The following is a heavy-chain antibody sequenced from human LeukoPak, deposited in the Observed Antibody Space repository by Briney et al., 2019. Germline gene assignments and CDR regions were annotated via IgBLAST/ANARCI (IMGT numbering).Heavy chain of an antibody. CDR2: IHNDGST. J-gene: IGHJ4*01. D-gene: IGHD3-3*02. CDR3: ASLARDY. V-gene: IGHV3-53*01. CDR1: GFIVSNYY. Sequence: GGSLRLSCAACGFIVSNYYMTWVRQAPGKGLEWVSVIHNDGSTYYADSVKGRFTVSRDNSKNMLFLRMNSLRVEDTAVYFCASLARDYWGQGTLFSVSS.